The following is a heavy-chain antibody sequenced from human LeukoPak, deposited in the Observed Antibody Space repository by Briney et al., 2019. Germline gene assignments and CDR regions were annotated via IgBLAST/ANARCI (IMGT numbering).Heavy chain of an antibody. CDR3: TRSEPPYPFDS. J-gene: IGHJ4*02. CDR1: GGSFSGND. Sequence: SETLSLTCAVYGGSFSGNDWSWIRQLPGKNLEWIGEINHSGNTNYNPSLKSRVTISLDTSKNQFSLKLHSVTAADTAMYYCTRSEPPYPFDSWGQGTLVTVSS. V-gene: IGHV4-34*01. CDR2: INHSGNT.